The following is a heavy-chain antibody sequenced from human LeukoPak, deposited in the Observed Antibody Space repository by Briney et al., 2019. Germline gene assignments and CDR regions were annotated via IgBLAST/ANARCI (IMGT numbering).Heavy chain of an antibody. Sequence: ASVKVSCKASGYTFTGYYMHWVRQAPGQGLEWMGWINPNSGGTNYAQKFQGRVTMTRDTSISTAYMELSRLRSDDTAVYHCARSIVVPAELPGWYEAGAYYFDYWGQGTLVTVSS. D-gene: IGHD2-2*01. J-gene: IGHJ4*02. CDR3: ARSIVVPAELPGWYEAGAYYFDY. CDR1: GYTFTGYY. V-gene: IGHV1-2*02. CDR2: INPNSGGT.